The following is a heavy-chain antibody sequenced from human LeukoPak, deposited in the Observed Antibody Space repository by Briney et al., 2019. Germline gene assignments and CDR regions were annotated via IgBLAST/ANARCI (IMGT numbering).Heavy chain of an antibody. CDR3: ARVFGADNDAFDI. CDR2: ISGSGGST. CDR1: GFTVSSNY. V-gene: IGHV3-23*01. J-gene: IGHJ3*02. D-gene: IGHD3-3*01. Sequence: GGSLRLSCAASGFTVSSNYMSWVRQAPGKGLEWVSAISGSGGSTYYADSVKGRFTISRDNSKNTLYLQMNSLRAEDTAVYYCARVFGADNDAFDIWGQGTMVTVSS.